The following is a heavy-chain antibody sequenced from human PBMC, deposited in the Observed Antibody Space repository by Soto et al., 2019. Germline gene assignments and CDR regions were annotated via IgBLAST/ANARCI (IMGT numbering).Heavy chain of an antibody. CDR2: MNPNSGNT. CDR3: ARVYGLGAFDI. CDR1: GYSFTSYD. J-gene: IGHJ3*02. D-gene: IGHD4-17*01. V-gene: IGHV1-8*01. Sequence: ASVKVSCKASGYSFTSYDINWVRLATGQGLEWMGWMNPNSGNTAYAQKFQGRVTMTRNTSISTAYMELSSLRSEDTAVYYCARVYGLGAFDIWGQGTMVTVSS.